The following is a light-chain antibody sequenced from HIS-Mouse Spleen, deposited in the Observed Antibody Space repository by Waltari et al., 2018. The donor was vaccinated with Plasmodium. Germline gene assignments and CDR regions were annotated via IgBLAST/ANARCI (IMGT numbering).Light chain of an antibody. V-gene: IGKV1-33*01. CDR2: DAS. J-gene: IGKJ3*01. CDR3: QQYDKLPPIFT. Sequence: DIQMTQSPSSLSASVGDRVTITCQASKDISNYLNWYQQKPGKAHKSLIYDASNLETGVPSRFSGSGSGTDFTFTCSSLQPEDIATYYCQQYDKLPPIFTFGPGTKVDIK. CDR1: KDISNY.